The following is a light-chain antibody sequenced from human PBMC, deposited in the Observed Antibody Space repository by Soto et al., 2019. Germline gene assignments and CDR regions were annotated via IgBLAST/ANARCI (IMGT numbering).Light chain of an antibody. Sequence: QSVLTQPPSASGTPGQRVTISCSGSSSNIGSNYVYWYQQLPGTAPKLLIYRNNQRPSGVPDRFSGSKSGTSAFLAISGLRSEDEADYYCAAWDDSLSGCYVFGTGTKLTVL. V-gene: IGLV1-47*01. J-gene: IGLJ1*01. CDR2: RNN. CDR3: AAWDDSLSGCYV. CDR1: SSNIGSNY.